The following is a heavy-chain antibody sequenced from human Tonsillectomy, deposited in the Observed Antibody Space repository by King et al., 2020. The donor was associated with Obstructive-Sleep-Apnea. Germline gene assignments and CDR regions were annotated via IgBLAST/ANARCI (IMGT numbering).Heavy chain of an antibody. J-gene: IGHJ4*02. D-gene: IGHD3-16*01. V-gene: IGHV3-48*04. CDR1: GFTFSSYS. Sequence: VQLVESGGGLVQPGGSLRLSCEVSGFTFSSYSMNWVRQAPGKGLEWVSYIISIRGTKSYADALKGRFTISRDNAKNSLYLQMNSLGAEDTAVYYCAGGREGHYWGQGTLVTVSS. CDR2: IISIRGTK. CDR3: AGGREGHY.